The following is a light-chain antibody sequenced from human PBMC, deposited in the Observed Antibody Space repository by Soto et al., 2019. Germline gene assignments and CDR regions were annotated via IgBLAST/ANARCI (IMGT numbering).Light chain of an antibody. J-gene: IGKJ5*01. CDR2: EAS. CDR1: QSVSSSY. Sequence: ETVMTQSPGTLSLSPWERATLSCRASQSVSSSYLAWYQQKPGQAPRLLMYEASSRATGIPDRFSGSGSGTDFTLTISRLEAEDFAVYYCQQSSSSPITFGQGTRLEI. CDR3: QQSSSSPIT. V-gene: IGKV3-20*01.